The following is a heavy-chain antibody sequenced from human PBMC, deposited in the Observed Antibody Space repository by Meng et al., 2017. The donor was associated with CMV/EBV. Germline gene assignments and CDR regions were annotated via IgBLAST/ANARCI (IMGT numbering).Heavy chain of an antibody. V-gene: IGHV4-61*01. D-gene: IGHD1-26*01. J-gene: IGHJ4*02. CDR2: IYKSGST. CDR3: ARDNLGGSYDY. Sequence: CTVSGGSVSSNNYYWTWIRQPPGKGLEWIGYIYKSGSTNYSPSLKSRVTISADTSKNQFSLKLSSVTAADTAVYYRARDNLGGSYDYWGQGTLVTVSS. CDR1: GGSVSSNNYY.